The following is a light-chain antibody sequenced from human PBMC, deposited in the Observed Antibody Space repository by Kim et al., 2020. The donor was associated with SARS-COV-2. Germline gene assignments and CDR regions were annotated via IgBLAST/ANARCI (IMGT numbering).Light chain of an antibody. CDR2: DAS. J-gene: IGKJ4*01. CDR1: QSVEMY. Sequence: EVVLTQSPASLSLSPGERATLSCRASQSVEMYLSWFQQKPGQAPRLLIYDASNRANGIPARFSGSGSGTDFSLTISSLEPEDFAVYYCQQRKFWPPITFGGGTKVDIK. V-gene: IGKV3-11*01. CDR3: QQRKFWPPIT.